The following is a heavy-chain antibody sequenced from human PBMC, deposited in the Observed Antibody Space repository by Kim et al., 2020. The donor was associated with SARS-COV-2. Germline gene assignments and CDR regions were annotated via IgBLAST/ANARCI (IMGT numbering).Heavy chain of an antibody. J-gene: IGHJ2*01. CDR1: GGTFSSYA. CDR3: ARGGGDSPFNYWYFDL. CDR2: IIPIFGTA. Sequence: SVKVSCKASGGTFSSYAISWVRQAPGQGLEWMGGIIPIFGTANYAQKFQGRVTITADESTSTAYMELSSLRSEDTAVYYCARGGGDSPFNYWYFDLWGRGTLVTVSS. D-gene: IGHD4-17*01. V-gene: IGHV1-69*13.